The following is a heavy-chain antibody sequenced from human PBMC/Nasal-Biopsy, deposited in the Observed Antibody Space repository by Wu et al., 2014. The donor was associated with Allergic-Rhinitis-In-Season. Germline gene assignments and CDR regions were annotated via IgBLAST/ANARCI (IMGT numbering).Heavy chain of an antibody. D-gene: IGHD3-22*01. V-gene: IGHV3-21*01. CDR2: ISSSSSYI. J-gene: IGHJ6*03. Sequence: SISSSSSYIYYADSVKGRFTISRDNSDNTLHLQMNSLRAEDTAVYYCAKDSYYYDSSGYYPYYYYYYMDVWGKGTTVTVSS. CDR3: AKDSYYYDSSGYYPYYYYYYMDV.